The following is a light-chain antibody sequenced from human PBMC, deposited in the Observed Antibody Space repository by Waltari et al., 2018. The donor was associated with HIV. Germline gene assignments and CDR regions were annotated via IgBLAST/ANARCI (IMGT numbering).Light chain of an antibody. CDR3: QQYSTSPFT. CDR2: GAY. J-gene: IGKJ5*01. Sequence: ENVLTQFPGTLSLSPGERATLSCRASQSMSSSYMAWYQQRPGQAPRLLIFGAYSRATGIPDRFLGSGSGTDFTLTISRLEPEDFAVYYCQQYSTSPFTLGQGTRLEIK. V-gene: IGKV3-20*01. CDR1: QSMSSSY.